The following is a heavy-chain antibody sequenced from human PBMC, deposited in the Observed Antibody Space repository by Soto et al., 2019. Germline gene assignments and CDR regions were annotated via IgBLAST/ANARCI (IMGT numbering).Heavy chain of an antibody. J-gene: IGHJ5*02. CDR1: GYTFTNYG. V-gene: IGHV1-18*01. Sequence: QVQLVQSGGEVKKPGASVKVSCKASGYTFTNYGISWVRQAPGQGLEWMGWINVYNGNTKYAQKVQGRVTMTTDTSSNKAYMELRSLRSDDTAVYYCARGVGSGSYYNQYNWFAPWGQGTLVTVSS. CDR3: ARGVGSGSYYNQYNWFAP. D-gene: IGHD3-10*01. CDR2: INVYNGNT.